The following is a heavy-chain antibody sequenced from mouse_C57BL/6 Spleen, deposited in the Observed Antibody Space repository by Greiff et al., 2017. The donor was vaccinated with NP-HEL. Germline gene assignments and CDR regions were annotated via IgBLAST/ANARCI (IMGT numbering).Heavy chain of an antibody. D-gene: IGHD1-1*01. CDR2: IDPSDSYT. CDR1: GYTFTSYW. CDR3: ARGITTVVEGFAY. Sequence: VQLQQPGAELVMPGASVKLSCKASGYTFTSYWMHWVKQRPGQGLEWIGEIDPSDSYTNYNQKFKGKSTLTVDKSSSTAYMQLSSLTSEDSAVYYCARGITTVVEGFAYWGQGTLVTVSA. V-gene: IGHV1-69*01. J-gene: IGHJ3*01.